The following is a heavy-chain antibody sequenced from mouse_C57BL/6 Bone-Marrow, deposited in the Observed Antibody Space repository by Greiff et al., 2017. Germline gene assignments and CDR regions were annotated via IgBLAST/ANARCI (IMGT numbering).Heavy chain of an antibody. J-gene: IGHJ4*01. Sequence: VQLQQSGPELVKPGASVKMSCKASGYTFTDYNMHWVKQSHGKSLEWIGYINPNNGGTSYNQKFKGKATLTGNKSSSTAYMELRSLTSEDSAVYYGARGANWGIYYYAMDYWGQGTSVTVSS. CDR3: ARGANWGIYYYAMDY. D-gene: IGHD4-1*01. CDR2: INPNNGGT. CDR1: GYTFTDYN. V-gene: IGHV1-22*01.